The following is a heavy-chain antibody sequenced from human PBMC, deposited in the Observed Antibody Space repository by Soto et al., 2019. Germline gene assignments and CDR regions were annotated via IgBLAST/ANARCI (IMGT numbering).Heavy chain of an antibody. Sequence: QVQLVESGGGVVQPGRSLRLSCAASGFTFSSYGMHWVRQAPGKGLEWVAVISYDGSNKYYADSVKGRFTISRDNSKNTLYLQMNSLRAEDTAVYYCAKDESPWGQGTLVTVSS. CDR1: GFTFSSYG. CDR2: ISYDGSNK. V-gene: IGHV3-30*18. CDR3: AKDESP. J-gene: IGHJ5*02.